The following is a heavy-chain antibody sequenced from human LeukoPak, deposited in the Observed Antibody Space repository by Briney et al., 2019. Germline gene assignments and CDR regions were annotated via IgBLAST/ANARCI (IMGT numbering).Heavy chain of an antibody. CDR1: GGSISTYF. D-gene: IGHD3-22*01. Sequence: SETLSLTCTVSGGSISTYFWSWIRQPAGKGLEWIGRLYTSGSTNYNPSLKSRLTMSADTSKNQFSLNLRSVTAADTVIYYCARDRVDSSGYYHYYGIDVWGQGTAVTVSS. CDR2: LYTSGST. CDR3: ARDRVDSSGYYHYYGIDV. J-gene: IGHJ6*02. V-gene: IGHV4-4*07.